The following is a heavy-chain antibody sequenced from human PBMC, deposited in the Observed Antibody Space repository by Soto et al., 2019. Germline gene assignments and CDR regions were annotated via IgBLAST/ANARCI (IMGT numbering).Heavy chain of an antibody. CDR3: TLLVAADTG. CDR1: GFTFSGST. Sequence: EVQLVESGGGLVQPGGSLKLSCAASGFTFSGSTIHWVRQAAGKGLEWVCRIRNKANNYATTYAASVKGRFTISREHSKNTAYLQMNSLKTEDTAVYYCTLLVAADTGGGQGTLVTVSS. J-gene: IGHJ4*02. CDR2: IRNKANNYAT. V-gene: IGHV3-73*01. D-gene: IGHD6-13*01.